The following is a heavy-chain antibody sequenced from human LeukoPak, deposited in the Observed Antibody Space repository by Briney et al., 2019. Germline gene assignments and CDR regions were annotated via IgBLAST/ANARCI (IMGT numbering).Heavy chain of an antibody. CDR2: INHSGST. Sequence: SETLSLTCAVYGVSFSGYYWSWIRQPPGKGLEWVGEINHSGSTNYNPSLKSRVTISVDMSKNQFSLKLSSVTAADTAVYYCARAEQWLVPDAFDIWGQGTMVTVSS. J-gene: IGHJ3*02. D-gene: IGHD6-19*01. V-gene: IGHV4-34*01. CDR3: ARAEQWLVPDAFDI. CDR1: GVSFSGYY.